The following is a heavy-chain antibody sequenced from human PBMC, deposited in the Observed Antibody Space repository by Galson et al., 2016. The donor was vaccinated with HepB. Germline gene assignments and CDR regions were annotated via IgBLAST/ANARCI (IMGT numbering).Heavy chain of an antibody. J-gene: IGHJ3*02. CDR2: IHYSGST. V-gene: IGHV4-39*01. Sequence: SETLSLTCSVSGGSISAPNPYWGWIRQSPEKGLEWIGNIHYSGSTYSNPSLKSRLTMSMDASKTHLSLTLTSVTAADTAVYYCARHYGTNWNDAFDIWGQGTQVTVSS. D-gene: IGHD1-20*01. CDR1: GGSISAPNPY. CDR3: ARHYGTNWNDAFDI.